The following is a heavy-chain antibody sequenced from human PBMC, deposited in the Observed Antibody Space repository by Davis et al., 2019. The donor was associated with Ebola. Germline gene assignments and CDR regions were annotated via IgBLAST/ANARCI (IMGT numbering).Heavy chain of an antibody. J-gene: IGHJ6*02. Sequence: PGGSLRLSCAASGFTLSTNWMNWVRQAPGKGPEWVANIKGDGSETYYVDSVKGRFSISRDNAKNSVYLQMNTLRVDDTSVYYCAKHDTHYYYGVDVWGQGTTVTVSS. D-gene: IGHD1-1*01. CDR3: AKHDTHYYYGVDV. CDR1: GFTLSTNW. CDR2: IKGDGSET. V-gene: IGHV3-7*01.